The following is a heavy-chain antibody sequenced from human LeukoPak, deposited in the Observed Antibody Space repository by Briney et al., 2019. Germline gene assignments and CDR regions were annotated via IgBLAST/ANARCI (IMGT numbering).Heavy chain of an antibody. V-gene: IGHV1-3*01. J-gene: IGHJ4*02. Sequence: GASVTVSFKASGYTFTNYAIHWVRQAPGQRLEWMGWINAGSGNTKYSQRFQGRVTISRDTSASTAYMELSSLRSEDTALYFCARGFYDSSAYYPYDYWGQGILVTVSS. CDR2: INAGSGNT. CDR3: ARGFYDSSAYYPYDY. CDR1: GYTFTNYA. D-gene: IGHD3-22*01.